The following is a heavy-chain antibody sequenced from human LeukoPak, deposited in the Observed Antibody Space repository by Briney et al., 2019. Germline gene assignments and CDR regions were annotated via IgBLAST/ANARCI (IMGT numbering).Heavy chain of an antibody. J-gene: IGHJ5*02. D-gene: IGHD3-3*01. CDR3: TTNTIFGVVTTPPWFDP. Sequence: GGSLRLSCAASGFTFSNAWMSWVRQAPGKGLEWVGRIKSKTDGGTTDYAAPVKGRFTISRDDSKNTLYLQMNSLKTEDTAVYYCTTNTIFGVVTTPPWFDPWGQGTLVTVSS. CDR2: IKSKTDGGTT. CDR1: GFTFSNAW. V-gene: IGHV3-15*01.